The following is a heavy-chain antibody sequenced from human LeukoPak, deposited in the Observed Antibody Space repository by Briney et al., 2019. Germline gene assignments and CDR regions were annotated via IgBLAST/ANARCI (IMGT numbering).Heavy chain of an antibody. CDR3: ARAPRGSGWSHFFN. V-gene: IGHV3-21*01. CDR1: GFTFSNAW. Sequence: GGSLRLSCAASGFTFSNAWMNWVRQAPGKGLEWVSSISSSSSYISYADSVEGRFTISRDNAKNSLYLQMNSLRAEDTAVYYCARAPRGSGWSHFFNWGQGTLVTVSS. D-gene: IGHD6-19*01. J-gene: IGHJ4*02. CDR2: ISSSSSYI.